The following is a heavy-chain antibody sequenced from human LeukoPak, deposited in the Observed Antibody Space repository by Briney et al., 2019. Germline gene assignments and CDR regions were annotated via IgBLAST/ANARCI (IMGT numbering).Heavy chain of an antibody. D-gene: IGHD7-27*01. CDR3: ARDLMWGFDY. CDR2: IGNDGRDQ. V-gene: IGHV3-30*02. CDR1: GFTFSGHA. Sequence: GGPLRLSCAASGFTFSGHAMHWLRQTPGVALEWVAIIGNDGRDQHYSESVKGRFTISRDNSKNTLFLQLNSLRPEDTALYLCARDLMWGFDYWGQGTLVTVSS. J-gene: IGHJ4*02.